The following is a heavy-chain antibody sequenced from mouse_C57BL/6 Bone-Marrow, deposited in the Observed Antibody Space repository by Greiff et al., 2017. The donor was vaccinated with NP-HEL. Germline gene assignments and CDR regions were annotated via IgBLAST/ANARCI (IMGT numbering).Heavy chain of an antibody. D-gene: IGHD1-1*01. V-gene: IGHV5-4*01. Sequence: EVHLVESGGGLVKPGGSLKLSCAASGFTFSSYAMSWVRQTPEKRLEWVATISDGGSYTYYPDNVKGRFSISRDNDKNNMYLQMSHLKSEDTPMYYCARDYYGSSLRYFDVWGTGTTVTVSS. CDR3: ARDYYGSSLRYFDV. CDR2: ISDGGSYT. CDR1: GFTFSSYA. J-gene: IGHJ1*03.